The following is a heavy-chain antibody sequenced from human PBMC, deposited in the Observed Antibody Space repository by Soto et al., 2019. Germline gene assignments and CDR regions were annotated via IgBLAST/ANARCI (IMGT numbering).Heavy chain of an antibody. CDR3: AREEDLTVTTFWVSYYYGMDV. J-gene: IGHJ6*02. CDR1: GFTFSSYS. V-gene: IGHV3-48*02. D-gene: IGHD4-17*01. Sequence: GGSLRLSCAASGFTFSSYSMNWVRQAPGKGLEWVSYISSSSSTIYYADSVKGRFTISRDNAKNSLYLQMNSLRDEDTAVYYCAREEDLTVTTFWVSYYYGMDVWGQGTTVTV. CDR2: ISSSSSTI.